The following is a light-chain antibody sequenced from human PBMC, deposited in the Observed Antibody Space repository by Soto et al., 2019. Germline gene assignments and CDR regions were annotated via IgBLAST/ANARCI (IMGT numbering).Light chain of an antibody. CDR2: CAS. CDR1: QSVNIN. Sequence: EIVMTQSPATLSVSPGERATLSYRASQSVNINLAWYQQKPAHAPRLLIYCASTRLNGMLARLSGGGCGAEFTLIIISMQSEDVVVYYCQQYNDRPGTFGQGTKVDIK. J-gene: IGKJ1*01. V-gene: IGKV3-15*01. CDR3: QQYNDRPGT.